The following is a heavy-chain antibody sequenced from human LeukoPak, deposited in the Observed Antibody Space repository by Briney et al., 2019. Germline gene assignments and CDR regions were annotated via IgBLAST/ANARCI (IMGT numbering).Heavy chain of an antibody. D-gene: IGHD6-13*01. V-gene: IGHV5-51*01. CDR2: IYPGDSDT. Sequence: GESLKISCKGSGYSFTSYWIGWVRQMPGKGLEWMGIIYPGDSDTRYSPSFQGQVTISADKSISTAYLQWSSLKASDTAMYYCARPRPRIAAADHDAFDIWGQGTMVTVSS. CDR1: GYSFTSYW. CDR3: ARPRPRIAAADHDAFDI. J-gene: IGHJ3*02.